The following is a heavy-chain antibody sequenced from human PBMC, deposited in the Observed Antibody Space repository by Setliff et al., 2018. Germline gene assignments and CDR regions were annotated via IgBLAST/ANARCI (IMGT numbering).Heavy chain of an antibody. CDR1: GFTFSTYS. V-gene: IGHV3-23*01. D-gene: IGHD5-12*01. J-gene: IGHJ4*02. Sequence: GESLKISCAASGFTFSTYSMSWVRQAPGKGLEWVSAISGDSVYIYYADSVKGRFTISRDNSKNTLYLQMNSLRAEDTAVYYCARVYSGYDPNHYFDYWGQGTLVTVSS. CDR2: ISGDSVYI. CDR3: ARVYSGYDPNHYFDY.